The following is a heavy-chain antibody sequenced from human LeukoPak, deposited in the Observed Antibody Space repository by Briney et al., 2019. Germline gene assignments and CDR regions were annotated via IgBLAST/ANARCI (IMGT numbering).Heavy chain of an antibody. CDR3: ARSPPAHYGSGSSLDC. J-gene: IGHJ4*02. D-gene: IGHD3-10*01. Sequence: GGSLRLSCAASGFTFSDYYMSWIRQAPGKGLVWVSRINSDGSSTSYADSVKGRFAISRDNSKNTLYLQMNSLRAEDTALYYCARSPPAHYGSGSSLDCWGQGTLVTVSS. CDR2: INSDGSST. V-gene: IGHV3-74*01. CDR1: GFTFSDYY.